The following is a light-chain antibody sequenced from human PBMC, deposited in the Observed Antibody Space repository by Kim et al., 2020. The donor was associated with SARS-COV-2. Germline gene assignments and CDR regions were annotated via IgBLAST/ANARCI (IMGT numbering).Light chain of an antibody. CDR1: QSLLHSNGYNC. J-gene: IGKJ1*01. CDR2: LGS. V-gene: IGKV2-28*01. Sequence: EIVMTQSPLSLPVTPGEPASISCRSSQSLLHSNGYNCLNWYVQKPGQSPQILIYLGSYRASGVPDRFSGSGSGTDFTLQISRVEAEDVGVYYYVQSLQSRTFGQGTKVDIK. CDR3: VQSLQSRT.